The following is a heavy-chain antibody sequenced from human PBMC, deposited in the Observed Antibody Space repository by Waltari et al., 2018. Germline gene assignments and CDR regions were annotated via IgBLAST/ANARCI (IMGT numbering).Heavy chain of an antibody. CDR2: ISSSSSTI. CDR3: ARDFYKIAAAVTG. CDR1: GFTFSSYS. D-gene: IGHD6-13*01. V-gene: IGHV3-48*04. J-gene: IGHJ4*02. Sequence: EVQLVESGGGLVQPGGSLRLSCAASGFTFSSYSMNWVRQAPGKGLEWVSYISSSSSTIYYADSVKGRFTISRDNAKNSLYLQMNSLRAEDTAVYYCARDFYKIAAAVTGWGQGTLVTVSS.